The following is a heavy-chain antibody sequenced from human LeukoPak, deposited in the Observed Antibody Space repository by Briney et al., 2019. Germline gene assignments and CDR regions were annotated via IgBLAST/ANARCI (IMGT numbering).Heavy chain of an antibody. Sequence: SETLSLTCTVSGGSISSGGYYWSWIRQHPGKGLEWIGYIYYSGSTDYNPSLKSRFTMSVDTSKNQFSLKLSSVTAADTAVYYCASADYDMAFDIWGQGTMVTVSS. CDR3: ASADYDMAFDI. D-gene: IGHD3-9*01. CDR1: GGSISSGGYY. V-gene: IGHV4-31*03. CDR2: IYYSGST. J-gene: IGHJ3*02.